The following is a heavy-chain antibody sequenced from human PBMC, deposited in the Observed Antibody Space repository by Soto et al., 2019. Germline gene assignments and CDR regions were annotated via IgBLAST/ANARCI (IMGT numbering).Heavy chain of an antibody. D-gene: IGHD3-3*01. CDR1: GFTFSSYW. J-gene: IGHJ6*02. Sequence: GGSLRLSCAASGFTFSSYWMSWVRQAPGKGLEWVANIKQDGSEKYYVDSVKGRFTISRDNAKNSLYLQMNSLRAEDTAVYYCAREGGVTIFGVVIMPSYYYYGMDVWGQGTTVTV. CDR2: IKQDGSEK. V-gene: IGHV3-7*03. CDR3: AREGGVTIFGVVIMPSYYYYGMDV.